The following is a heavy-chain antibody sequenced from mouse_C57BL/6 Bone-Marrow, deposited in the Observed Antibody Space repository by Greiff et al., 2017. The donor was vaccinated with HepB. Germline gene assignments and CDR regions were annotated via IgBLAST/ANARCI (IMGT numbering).Heavy chain of an antibody. Sequence: EVKLVESGGDLVKPGGSLKLSCAASGFTFSSYGMSWVRQTPDQRLEWVATICSGGSYTYYPDSVKGRFTISRDNAKNTLYLQMSSLKSEDTAMYYCARRDLLRFRYAMDCWGQGPSVTVST. CDR2: ICSGGSYT. CDR3: ARRDLLRFRYAMDC. V-gene: IGHV5-6*02. J-gene: IGHJ4*01. D-gene: IGHD1-1*01. CDR1: GFTFSSYG.